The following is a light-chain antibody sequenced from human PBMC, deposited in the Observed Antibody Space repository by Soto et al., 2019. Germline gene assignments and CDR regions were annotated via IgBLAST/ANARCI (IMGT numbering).Light chain of an antibody. V-gene: IGKV3-20*01. CDR1: QSVISS. J-gene: IGKJ1*01. Sequence: EVVLTQSPATLSLSPGERATLSCRASQSVISSLAWYQQKLGQAPRLLIYGASTRATGIPARFSGSGSGTEFTLTISRLEPEDFAVYYCQQYGSSLPWTFGQGTKVDIK. CDR2: GAS. CDR3: QQYGSSLPWT.